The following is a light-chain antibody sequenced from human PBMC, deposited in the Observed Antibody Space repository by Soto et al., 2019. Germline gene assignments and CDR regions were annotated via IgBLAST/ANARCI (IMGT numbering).Light chain of an antibody. CDR3: QQYGSSPLT. J-gene: IGKJ4*01. V-gene: IGKV3-20*01. CDR2: GAS. Sequence: ELVLTQSPGTLSLSPGERATLSCRASQRVSSSFLAWYQQKPGQAPRLLIYGASSRATGIPDRFSGSGSGTDFTLTISRLEPEDVAVYYCQQYGSSPLTFGGGTKVEIK. CDR1: QRVSSSF.